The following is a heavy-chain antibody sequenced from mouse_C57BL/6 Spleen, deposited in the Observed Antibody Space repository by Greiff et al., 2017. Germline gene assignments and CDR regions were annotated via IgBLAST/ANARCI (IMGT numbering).Heavy chain of an antibody. CDR3: ARENYYDYLRFAY. D-gene: IGHD2-4*01. J-gene: IGHJ3*01. CDR2: IYPGDGDT. V-gene: IGHV1-82*01. Sequence: QVQLQQSGPELVKPGASVKISCKASGYAFSSSWMNWVKQRPGKGLEWIGRIYPGDGDTNYNGKFKGKATLTADKSSSTAYMQLSSLTSEDSAVYFGARENYYDYLRFAYWGQGTLVTVSA. CDR1: GYAFSSSW.